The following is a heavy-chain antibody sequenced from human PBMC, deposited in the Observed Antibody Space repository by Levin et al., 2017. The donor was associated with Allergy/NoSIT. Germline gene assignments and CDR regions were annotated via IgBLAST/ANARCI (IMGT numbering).Heavy chain of an antibody. Sequence: GGSLRLSCKASGYTFKNYGISWVRQAPGQGLEWLGWISTHNGNTNYAQSFQGRVTMTTDTSTSTADMELRSPISDDTAVYYCARFVVTPVSYFYMDVWGKGTTVTVSS. J-gene: IGHJ6*03. CDR2: ISTHNGNT. CDR1: GYTFKNYG. D-gene: IGHD2-2*01. CDR3: ARFVVTPVSYFYMDV. V-gene: IGHV1-18*01.